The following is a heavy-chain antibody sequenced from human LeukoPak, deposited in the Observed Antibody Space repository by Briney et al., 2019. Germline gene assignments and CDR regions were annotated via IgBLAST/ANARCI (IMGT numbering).Heavy chain of an antibody. J-gene: IGHJ4*02. CDR1: GGSISSDNW. V-gene: IGHV4-4*02. Sequence: PSETLSLTCAVSGGSISSDNWWSWVRQPPGKGLEWIGDMYHSGSTKYNPSLKSRVTISADKSKNQFSLKLSSVTAADTAVYYCARLWLLNLDKWGQGTLVTVSS. CDR3: ARLWLLNLDK. CDR2: MYHSGST. D-gene: IGHD6-19*01.